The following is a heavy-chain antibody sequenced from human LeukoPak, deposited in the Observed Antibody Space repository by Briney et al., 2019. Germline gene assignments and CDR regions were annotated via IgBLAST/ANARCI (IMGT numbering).Heavy chain of an antibody. CDR1: GYTLTELS. V-gene: IGHV1-24*01. Sequence: ASVKVSCKVSGYTLTELSMHWVRQAPGKGLEWMGGFDAEDGETIYAQKFQGRVTMTEDTSTDTAYMELSSLRSEDTAVYYCATGAATKDAFDIWGQGTMVTVSS. D-gene: IGHD2-15*01. CDR2: FDAEDGET. CDR3: ATGAATKDAFDI. J-gene: IGHJ3*02.